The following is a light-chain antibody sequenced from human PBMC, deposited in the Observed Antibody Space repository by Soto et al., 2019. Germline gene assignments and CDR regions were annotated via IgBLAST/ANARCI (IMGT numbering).Light chain of an antibody. CDR1: QSVSSY. V-gene: IGKV3-11*01. CDR3: QQRGNWPWT. Sequence: EIVLTQSPATLSLSPGERATLSCRASQSVSSYLAWYQQKPGQAPRLLIYDASNRATGIPARFSGSGSGPDFTLTISSLETEDFAVYYCQQRGNWPWTFGQGTKVEIK. J-gene: IGKJ1*01. CDR2: DAS.